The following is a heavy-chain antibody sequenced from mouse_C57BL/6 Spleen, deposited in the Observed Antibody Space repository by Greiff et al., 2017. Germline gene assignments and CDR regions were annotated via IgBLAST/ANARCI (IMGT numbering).Heavy chain of an antibody. Sequence: QVQLQQSGAELVKPGASVKLSCKASGYTFTEYTIHWVKQRSGQGLEWIGWFYPGSGSIKYNEKFKDKATLTADKSSSTVYMELSRLTSEDSAVYFCARHEDQGGQRSSYAMDYWGQGTSVTVSS. V-gene: IGHV1-62-2*01. CDR1: GYTFTEYT. J-gene: IGHJ4*01. CDR3: ARHEDQGGQRSSYAMDY. D-gene: IGHD3-2*02. CDR2: FYPGSGSI.